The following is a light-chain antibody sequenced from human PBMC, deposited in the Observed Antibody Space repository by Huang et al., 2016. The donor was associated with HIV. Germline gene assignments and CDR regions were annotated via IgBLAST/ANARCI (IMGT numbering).Light chain of an antibody. CDR2: GAS. Sequence: ERVMTQSPATLSVAPGERVTLACRASHSVGSNLAWYQQNPGQAPRLLIHGASTRATGIPARFSGSGSGTEFTLAISSLQSEDSGVYFCQQYDNWPLTVGQGTRLEIK. J-gene: IGKJ5*01. CDR3: QQYDNWPLT. CDR1: HSVGSN. V-gene: IGKV3-15*01.